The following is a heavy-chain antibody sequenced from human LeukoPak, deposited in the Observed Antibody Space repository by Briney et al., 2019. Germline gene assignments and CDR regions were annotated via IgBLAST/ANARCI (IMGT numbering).Heavy chain of an antibody. V-gene: IGHV3-23*01. CDR3: AKKYCTNGVCPYYFDY. J-gene: IGHJ4*02. CDR2: ISGSGGST. CDR1: GFTFSSYA. Sequence: GGSLRLSCAASGFTFSSYAMSWVRQAPGKGLEWVSAISGSGGSTCYADSVKGRFTISRDNSKNTLYLQMNSLRAEDTAVYNCAKKYCTNGVCPYYFDYWGQGTLVTVSS. D-gene: IGHD2-8*01.